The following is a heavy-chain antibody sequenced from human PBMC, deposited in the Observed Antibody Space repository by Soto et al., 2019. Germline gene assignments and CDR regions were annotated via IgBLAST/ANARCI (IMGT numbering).Heavy chain of an antibody. J-gene: IGHJ3*02. CDR2: ARNKAKSYTT. Sequence: EVQLVESGGGLVQPGGSLRLSCAASGFTFSDHYMDWVRQAPGKGLEWVGRARNKAKSYTTDYAASVKGRFTISRDDSENSLYLQMNSLKTEDTALYYCTRPVYRSTRNSDAFDIWGQGTMVTVSS. CDR1: GFTFSDHY. V-gene: IGHV3-72*01. CDR3: TRPVYRSTRNSDAFDI. D-gene: IGHD6-13*01.